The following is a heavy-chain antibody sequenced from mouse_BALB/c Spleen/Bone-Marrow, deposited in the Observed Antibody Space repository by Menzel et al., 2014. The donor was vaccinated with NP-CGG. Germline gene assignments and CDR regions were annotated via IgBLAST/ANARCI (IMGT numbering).Heavy chain of an antibody. Sequence: QVQLQQPGAELVKPGAPMKMSCKASGYTFTSYWLNWVKQRPGRGLEWIGRIDPSNSETHYNQKFKDKATLTVDKSSSTAYIQRSSLTSEDSAVYYCARGGYLFAYWGQGTLVTVSA. J-gene: IGHJ3*01. D-gene: IGHD3-1*01. CDR3: ARGGYLFAY. V-gene: IGHV1-69*02. CDR2: IDPSNSET. CDR1: GYTFTSYW.